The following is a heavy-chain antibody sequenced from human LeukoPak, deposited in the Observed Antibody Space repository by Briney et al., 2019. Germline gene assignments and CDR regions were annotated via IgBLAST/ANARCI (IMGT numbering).Heavy chain of an antibody. Sequence: GGPLRLFCAASVFTFSSYGMSWVRQAPGKGLEWVSAISGSGGNSYYTDAVKGRFTIYRDNSKNTLYMQMNSLRAEDTAVYYCAKDYAVGSIDYWGQGTLVTVSS. J-gene: IGHJ4*02. CDR3: AKDYAVGSIDY. CDR2: ISGSGGNS. D-gene: IGHD3-16*01. CDR1: VFTFSSYG. V-gene: IGHV3-23*01.